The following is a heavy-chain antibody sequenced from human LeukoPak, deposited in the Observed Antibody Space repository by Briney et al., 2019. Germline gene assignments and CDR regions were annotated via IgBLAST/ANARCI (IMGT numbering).Heavy chain of an antibody. J-gene: IGHJ4*02. V-gene: IGHV4-59*01. CDR3: ARGPKSGYHDY. CDR2: IYYSGST. Sequence: SETLSLTCTVSGGSISSYYWSWIRQPPGKGLEWIGYIYYSGSTNYNPSLKSRVTISVDTSKNQFSLKLSSVTAADTAVYYCARGPKSGYHDYWGQGTLVTVSS. CDR1: GGSISSYY. D-gene: IGHD3-3*01.